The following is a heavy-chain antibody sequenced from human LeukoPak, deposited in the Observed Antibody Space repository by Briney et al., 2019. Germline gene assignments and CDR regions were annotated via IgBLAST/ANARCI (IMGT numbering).Heavy chain of an antibody. CDR1: GYTFTGYY. J-gene: IGHJ4*02. CDR2: INPNSGGT. V-gene: IGHV1-2*02. Sequence: RWASVKVSCKASGYTFTGYYMHWVRQAPGQGLEWMGWINPNSGGTNYAQKFQGRVTMTRDTSISTAYMELSRLRSDDTAVYYCARDRGRGGSYYYYWGQGTLVTVSS. D-gene: IGHD2-15*01. CDR3: ARDRGRGGSYYYY.